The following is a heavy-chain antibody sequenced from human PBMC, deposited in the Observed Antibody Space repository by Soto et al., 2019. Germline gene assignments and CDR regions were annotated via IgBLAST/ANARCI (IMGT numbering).Heavy chain of an antibody. Sequence: KTSETLSLTCSVSGDSISGSYWSWIRQSPGKGLEWLGYVYYTGSTNYSPSLRSRVSISVDTSKNEFSLRLSSVTAADTAVYFCARSVAVPGAHIDYWGQGTQVTVSS. J-gene: IGHJ4*02. CDR2: VYYTGST. CDR3: ARSVAVPGAHIDY. D-gene: IGHD6-19*01. CDR1: GDSISGSY. V-gene: IGHV4-59*01.